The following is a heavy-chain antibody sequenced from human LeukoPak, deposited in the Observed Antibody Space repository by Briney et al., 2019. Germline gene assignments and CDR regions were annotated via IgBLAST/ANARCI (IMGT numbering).Heavy chain of an antibody. D-gene: IGHD1-26*01. CDR1: GFTFSSYG. Sequence: GGSLRLSCAASGFTFSSYGMHWVRQAPGKGREWVAAIWYDGSNKYYADSVKGRLTISRDNSKNTLYLQMNSLRAEDTAVYYCARRSGSYYYGMDVWGQGTTVTVSS. J-gene: IGHJ6*02. CDR2: IWYDGSNK. V-gene: IGHV3-33*01. CDR3: ARRSGSYYYGMDV.